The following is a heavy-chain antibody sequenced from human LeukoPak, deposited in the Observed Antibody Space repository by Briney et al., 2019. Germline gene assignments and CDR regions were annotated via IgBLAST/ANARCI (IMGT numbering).Heavy chain of an antibody. CDR2: ISGSGSST. D-gene: IGHD3-3*02. Sequence: PGGSLRLSCAASGFTFSTYVMSWVRQAPGKGLEWVSAISGSGSSTYYADSVKGRFTISRDNSRNTLYLQMNSLRAEDTAVYHCAKPHYGSGYNSWGQGTLATVSS. CDR1: GFTFSTYV. J-gene: IGHJ4*02. V-gene: IGHV3-23*01. CDR3: AKPHYGSGYNS.